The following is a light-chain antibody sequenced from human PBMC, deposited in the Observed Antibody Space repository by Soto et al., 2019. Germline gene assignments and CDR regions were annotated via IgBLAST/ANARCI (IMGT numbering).Light chain of an antibody. J-gene: IGLJ1*01. CDR2: AVS. Sequence: QSALTQPASVSGSPGQSITISCTGTSSDIGGYNSVSWYQLHPGKAPKLMISAVSNRPSGVSDRCSGSKSGNTASLTISRLQAEDEADYYCSSFTSSITYVFGTGTKLTVL. V-gene: IGLV2-14*03. CDR1: SSDIGGYNS. CDR3: SSFTSSITYV.